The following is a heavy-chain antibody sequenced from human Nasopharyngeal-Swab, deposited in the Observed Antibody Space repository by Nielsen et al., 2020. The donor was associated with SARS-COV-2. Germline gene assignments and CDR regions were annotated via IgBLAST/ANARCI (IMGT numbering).Heavy chain of an antibody. J-gene: IGHJ5*02. CDR3: ARGGMVGATTYGWFDP. D-gene: IGHD1-26*01. CDR1: GFTFSDYY. CDR2: ISSSSSYT. Sequence: GESLKISCAASGFTFSDYYMSWIRQAPGKGLEWVSYISSSSSYTNYADSVKGRFTISRDNAKNSLYLQMNSLRAEDTAVYYCARGGMVGATTYGWFDPWGQGTLVTVSS. V-gene: IGHV3-11*06.